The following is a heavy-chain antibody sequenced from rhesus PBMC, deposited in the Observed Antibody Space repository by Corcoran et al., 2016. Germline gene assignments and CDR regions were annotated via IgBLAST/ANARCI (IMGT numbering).Heavy chain of an antibody. V-gene: IGHV4-165*02. D-gene: IGHD2-27*01. J-gene: IGHJ5-1*01. CDR2: IGGGSGST. CDR1: GCSTSVYP. CDR3: ARSPPLAYFRFDV. Sequence: QVQLQESGPGLVKSSETLSLTCAGTGCSTSVYPWNWISQSPGKGLEWGGFIGGGSGSTDYIPSLKSRVTISTDTSKNQFSLKLRSVTAADTAVYYCARSPPLAYFRFDVWGAGVLVTVSS.